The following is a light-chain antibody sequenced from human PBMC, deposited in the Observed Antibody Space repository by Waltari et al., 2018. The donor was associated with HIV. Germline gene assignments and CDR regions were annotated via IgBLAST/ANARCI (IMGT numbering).Light chain of an antibody. CDR1: ALPKQY. CDR2: KDS. CDR3: QSADSSGTPV. J-gene: IGLJ2*01. Sequence: SYELTHPPSVSVAPGQTARIHCSGDALPKQYAYWYQQKPGQAPVLVIYKDSERPSGLPERFSGSSSGTTVTLTISGVQAEDEADYYCQSADSSGTPVFGGGTKLTVL. V-gene: IGLV3-25*03.